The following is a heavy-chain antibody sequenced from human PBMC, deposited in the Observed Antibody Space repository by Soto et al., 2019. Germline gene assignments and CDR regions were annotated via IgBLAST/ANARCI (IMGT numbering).Heavy chain of an antibody. V-gene: IGHV6-1*01. CDR2: TYYRSRWYN. CDR3: AGPTSLQWYYMDV. D-gene: IGHD1-26*01. Sequence: SQTLSLTCAISGDSVSSNSAAWNWIRQSPSGGLEWLGRTYYRSRWYNDYAVSVRIRITINPDTSKNQFSLHLNSVTPEDTAVYYCAGPTSLQWYYMDVWGKGTTVTVSS. CDR1: GDSVSSNSAA. J-gene: IGHJ6*03.